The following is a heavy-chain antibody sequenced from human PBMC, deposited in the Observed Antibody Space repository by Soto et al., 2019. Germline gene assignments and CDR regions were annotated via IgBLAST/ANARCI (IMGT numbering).Heavy chain of an antibody. J-gene: IGHJ4*02. D-gene: IGHD5-18*01. CDR2: IIPIFGTA. V-gene: IGHV1-69*13. CDR1: GYTFTSYA. Sequence: SVKVSCKASGYTFTSYAISWVRQAPGQGLEWMGGIIPIFGTANYAQKFQGRVTITADESTSTAYMELSSLRSEDTAVYYCASTSGYSYGPIDYWGQGTLVTVSS. CDR3: ASTSGYSYGPIDY.